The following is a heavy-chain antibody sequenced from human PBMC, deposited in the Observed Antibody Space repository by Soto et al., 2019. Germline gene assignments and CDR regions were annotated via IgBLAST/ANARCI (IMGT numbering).Heavy chain of an antibody. CDR2: IYWDDDK. V-gene: IGHV2-5*02. CDR1: GFSLSTSGVG. J-gene: IGHJ4*02. Sequence: QITLKESGPTLVKPTQTLTLTCTFSGFSLSTSGVGVGWIRQPPGKALEWLALIYWDDDKRYSPSLKSRLTLTKDPSKTQVVLTMTNMDPVDTATYYCALSSGMAVAGLPFDYWGQGTLVTVSS. CDR3: ALSSGMAVAGLPFDY. D-gene: IGHD6-19*01.